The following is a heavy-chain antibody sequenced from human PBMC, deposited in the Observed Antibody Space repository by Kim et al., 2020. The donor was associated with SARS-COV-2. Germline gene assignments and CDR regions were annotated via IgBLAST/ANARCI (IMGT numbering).Heavy chain of an antibody. CDR2: INPSGGST. V-gene: IGHV1-46*02. CDR3: ARGSPVYYDILTGYYRDY. D-gene: IGHD3-9*01. J-gene: IGHJ4*02. Sequence: ASVKVSCKASGYTFNSYYMHWVRQAPGQGLEWMGIINPSGGSTSYAQKFQGRVTMTRDTSTSTDYMELSSLRSEDTAVYYCARGSPVYYDILTGYYRDYWGQGTLVTVSS. CDR1: GYTFNSYY.